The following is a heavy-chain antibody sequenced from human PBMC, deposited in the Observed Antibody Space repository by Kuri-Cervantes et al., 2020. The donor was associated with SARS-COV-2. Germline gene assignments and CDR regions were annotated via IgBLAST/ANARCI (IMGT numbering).Heavy chain of an antibody. CDR3: ARVKSVVTPDIDY. D-gene: IGHD4-23*01. CDR1: GGSFSGYY. V-gene: IGHV4-34*01. CDR2: INHSGST. Sequence: GSLRLSCAVYGGSFSGYYWGWIRQPPGKGLEWIGEINHSGSTDYNPSLKSRVTIPVDTSKNQFSLKLSSVTAADTAVYYCARVKSVVTPDIDYWGQGTLVTVSS. J-gene: IGHJ4*02.